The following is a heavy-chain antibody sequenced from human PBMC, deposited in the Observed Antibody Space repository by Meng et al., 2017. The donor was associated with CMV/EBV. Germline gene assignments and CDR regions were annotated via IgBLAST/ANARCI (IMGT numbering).Heavy chain of an antibody. D-gene: IGHD5-24*01. CDR1: GFTFSSYS. CDR2: INHSGST. CDR3: ARAQTIHAVDV. Sequence: GSLRLSCAASGFTFSSYSMNWVRQAPGKGLEWIGEINHSGSTNYNPSLKSRVTISVDTSKNQFSLKLSSVTAADTAVYYCARAQTIHAVDVWGQGTTVTVSS. J-gene: IGHJ6*02. V-gene: IGHV4-34*01.